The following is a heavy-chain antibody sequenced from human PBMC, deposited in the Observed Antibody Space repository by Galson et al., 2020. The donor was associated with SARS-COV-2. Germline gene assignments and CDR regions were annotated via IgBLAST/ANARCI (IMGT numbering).Heavy chain of an antibody. CDR1: GFTFSSYA. CDR3: AKVSMGWLQPGSYAFDI. J-gene: IGHJ3*02. Sequence: GESLKISCAASGFTFSSYAMTWVRPAPGKGLECVSGISGSGGSTYYADSVKGRFTISTDNSKNTLYLQMNSLGAEDTAVDYCAKVSMGWLQPGSYAFDIWCQGTMVTFSS. CDR2: ISGSGGST. D-gene: IGHD3-10*01. V-gene: IGHV3-23*01.